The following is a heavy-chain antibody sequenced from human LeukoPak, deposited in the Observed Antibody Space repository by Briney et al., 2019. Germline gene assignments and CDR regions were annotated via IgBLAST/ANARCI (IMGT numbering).Heavy chain of an antibody. CDR1: GFTFSSYA. CDR2: ISGSGGST. D-gene: IGHD2-8*01. J-gene: IGHJ1*01. Sequence: PGRSLRLSCAASGFTFSSYAMSWVRQAPGKGLEWVSAISGSGGSTYYADSVKGRFTISRDNSKNTLYLEMKSLRAEDTAVYYCAKVLMAGGYFQHWGQGTLVTVSS. V-gene: IGHV3-23*01. CDR3: AKVLMAGGYFQH.